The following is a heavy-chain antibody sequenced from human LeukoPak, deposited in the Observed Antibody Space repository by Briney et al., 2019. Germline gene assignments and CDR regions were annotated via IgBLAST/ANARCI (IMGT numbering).Heavy chain of an antibody. V-gene: IGHV3-64D*06. CDR3: VRGTGY. J-gene: IGHJ4*02. Sequence: GGSLRLSCSVSGFTFSTYVMHWVRQAPGKGLKYVSAIGSNGDNTYYADSVKGRFTISRDNSNNTLYLQMSSLRADDTAVYYCVRGTGYWGQGTLVTVSS. CDR2: IGSNGDNT. CDR1: GFTFSTYV.